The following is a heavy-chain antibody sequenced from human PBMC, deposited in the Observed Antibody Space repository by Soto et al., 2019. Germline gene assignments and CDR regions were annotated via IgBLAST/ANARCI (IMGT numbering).Heavy chain of an antibody. CDR2: IYYSGST. D-gene: IGHD3-22*01. V-gene: IGHV4-61*01. Sequence: PSETLSLTCTVSGGSVSSGSYYWSWIRQPPGKGLEWIGYIYYSGSTNYNPSPKSRVTISVDTSKNQFSLKLSSVTAADTAVYYCTTDYCYDSSGSYPWYYSMDVWGQGTTVTVSS. CDR1: GGSVSSGSYY. CDR3: TTDYCYDSSGSYPWYYSMDV. J-gene: IGHJ6*02.